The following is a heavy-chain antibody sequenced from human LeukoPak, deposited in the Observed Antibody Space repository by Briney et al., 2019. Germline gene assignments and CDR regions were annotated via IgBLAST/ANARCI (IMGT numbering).Heavy chain of an antibody. D-gene: IGHD5-18*01. CDR1: GGSISSSSYY. CDR2: IYYSGST. CDR3: ARPGDTTIVSPLDV. J-gene: IGHJ6*02. V-gene: IGHV4-39*01. Sequence: PSETLSLTCTVSGGSISSSSYYWGWIRQPPGKGLEWIGSIYYSGSTHYNPSLKSRVTISVDTSKNQFFLKLSSVTAADTAVYYCARPGDTTIVSPLDVWGQGTTVTVSS.